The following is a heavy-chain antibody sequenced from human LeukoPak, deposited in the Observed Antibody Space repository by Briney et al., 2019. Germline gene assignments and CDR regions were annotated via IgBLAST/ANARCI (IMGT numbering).Heavy chain of an antibody. CDR3: ASLFGELLPAYYYYGMDV. CDR1: GGSLSSSSYY. J-gene: IGHJ6*02. CDR2: IYYSGST. D-gene: IGHD3-10*02. Sequence: SETLSLTCNVSGGSLSSSSYYWDWIRQPPGKGLEWLGSIYYSGSTYYNPSLMSRVTISVDTSKNQFSLKLSSVTAADTAVYYCASLFGELLPAYYYYGMDVWGQGTTVTVSS. V-gene: IGHV4-39*07.